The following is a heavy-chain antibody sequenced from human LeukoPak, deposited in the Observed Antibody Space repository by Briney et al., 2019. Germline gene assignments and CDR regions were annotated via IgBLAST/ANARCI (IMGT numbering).Heavy chain of an antibody. CDR2: ISWDGGST. D-gene: IGHD2-21*02. Sequence: GGSLRLSCAASGFTFDDYTMHWVRQAPGKGLEWISLISWDGGSTYYADSVKGRFTISRDNSKNSLYLQMNSLRTEDTALYYCAKAGKNYCGGDCYGLLDYWGQGTLVTVSS. CDR3: AKAGKNYCGGDCYGLLDY. J-gene: IGHJ4*02. CDR1: GFTFDDYT. V-gene: IGHV3-43*01.